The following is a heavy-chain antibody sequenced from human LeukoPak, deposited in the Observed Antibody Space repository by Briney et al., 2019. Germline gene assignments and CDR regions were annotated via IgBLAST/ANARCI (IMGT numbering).Heavy chain of an antibody. CDR2: INPDGSDK. CDR3: ARAGTAGSVDY. CDR1: EFSFRNYW. V-gene: IGHV3-7*01. J-gene: IGHJ4*02. D-gene: IGHD6-13*01. Sequence: GGSLRLSCAASEFSFRNYWMSWVRQAPGKGLEWVANINPDGSDKYYVDSIKGRFTISRDNAKNSLCLQMDSLRAEDTAVYYCARAGTAGSVDYWGQGTLVTVPS.